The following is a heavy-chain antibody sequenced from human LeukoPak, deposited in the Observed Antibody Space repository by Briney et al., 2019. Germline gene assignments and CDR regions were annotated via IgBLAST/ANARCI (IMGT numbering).Heavy chain of an antibody. CDR1: GGAFSGYY. D-gene: IGHD2-2*01. CDR2: INHSGST. Sequence: SETLSLTCAVYGGAFSGYYWSWIRQPPGKGREWIGEINHSGSTNYNPSLKSRVTISVDTSKNQFSLKLSSVTAADTAVYYCERGFRYCSSTSCYVSGWFDPWGQGTLVTVSS. J-gene: IGHJ5*02. V-gene: IGHV4-34*01. CDR3: ERGFRYCSSTSCYVSGWFDP.